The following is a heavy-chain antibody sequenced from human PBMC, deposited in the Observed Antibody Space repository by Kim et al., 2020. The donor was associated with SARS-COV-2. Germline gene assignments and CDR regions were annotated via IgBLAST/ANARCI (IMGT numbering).Heavy chain of an antibody. CDR3: ARCLVVSGYYYDYGMDV. Sequence: ASVKVSCKASGYTFTSYGISWVRQAPGQGLEWMGWISAYNGNTNYAQKLQGRVTMTTDTATSTAYMELRRLRSDDTAVYYFARCLVVSGYYYDYGMDVWGQGTTVTVSS. J-gene: IGHJ6*02. CDR2: ISAYNGNT. V-gene: IGHV1-18*01. CDR1: GYTFTSYG. D-gene: IGHD2-8*02.